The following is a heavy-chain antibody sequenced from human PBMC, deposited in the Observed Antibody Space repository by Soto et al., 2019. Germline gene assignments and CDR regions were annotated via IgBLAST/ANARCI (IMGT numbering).Heavy chain of an antibody. D-gene: IGHD1-1*01. CDR3: ARGLGTAKGLYYYYYYGMDV. CDR2: INHSGST. V-gene: IGHV4-34*01. J-gene: IGHJ6*02. CDR1: GGSFSGYY. Sequence: SETLSLTCAVYGGSFSGYYWSWIRQPPGKGLEWIGEINHSGSTNYNPSLKSRVTISVDTSKNQFSLKLSSVTAADTAVYYCARGLGTAKGLYYYYYYGMDVWGQGTTVTVSS.